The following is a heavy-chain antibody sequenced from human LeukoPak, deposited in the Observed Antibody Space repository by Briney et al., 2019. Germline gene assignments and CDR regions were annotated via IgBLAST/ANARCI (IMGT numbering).Heavy chain of an antibody. V-gene: IGHV4-59*01. D-gene: IGHD1-26*01. CDR2: IYYSGST. Sequence: SETLSLTCTVSGGSISSYYWSWIRQPPGKGLEWIGYIYYSGSTNYNPSLKSRVTISVDTSKNQFSLKLSSVTAADTAVYYCARSGSYYAPFDYWGQGTLVTVSS. CDR1: GGSISSYY. J-gene: IGHJ4*02. CDR3: ARSGSYYAPFDY.